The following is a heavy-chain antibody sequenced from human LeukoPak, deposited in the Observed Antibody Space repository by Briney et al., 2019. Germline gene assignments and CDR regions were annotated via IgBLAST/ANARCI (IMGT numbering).Heavy chain of an antibody. D-gene: IGHD1-26*01. V-gene: IGHV1-2*02. CDR1: GYTFTGYY. Sequence: ASVEVSCKASGYTFTGYYMHWVRQAPGQGLEWMGWINPNSGGTNYAQKFQGRVTMTRDTSISTAYMELSRLRSDDTAVYYCARDNGYSGSYWKAFDIWGQGTMVTVSS. CDR3: ARDNGYSGSYWKAFDI. CDR2: INPNSGGT. J-gene: IGHJ3*02.